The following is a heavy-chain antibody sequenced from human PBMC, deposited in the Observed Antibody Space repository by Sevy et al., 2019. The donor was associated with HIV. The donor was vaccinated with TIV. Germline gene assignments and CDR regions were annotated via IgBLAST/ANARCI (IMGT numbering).Heavy chain of an antibody. J-gene: IGHJ6*02. CDR1: DVSITTYY. Sequence: SETLSLTYTVSDVSITTYYWSWIRQPPGKGLEWIGYFYYSGSTNYNPSLKSRVTISVDTSKNQFSLKLSSVTAADTAVYYCASSITVTYYYGMDVWGQGTTVTVSS. CDR3: ASSITVTYYYGMDV. D-gene: IGHD4-17*01. V-gene: IGHV4-59*12. CDR2: FYYSGST.